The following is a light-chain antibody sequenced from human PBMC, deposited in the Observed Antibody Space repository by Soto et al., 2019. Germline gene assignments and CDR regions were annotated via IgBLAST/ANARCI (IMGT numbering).Light chain of an antibody. CDR3: SSYAASDSFVV. V-gene: IGLV2-8*01. CDR1: SSDVGGYNY. CDR2: EVY. Sequence: QSVPTQPPSASGSPGQSVTISCTGTSSDVGGYNYVSWYQHHPDKAPKLIIYEVYKRPSGVPDRFSGSKSGNTASLTVSGLQAEDEAEYYCSSYAASDSFVVFGGGTQLTVL. J-gene: IGLJ2*01.